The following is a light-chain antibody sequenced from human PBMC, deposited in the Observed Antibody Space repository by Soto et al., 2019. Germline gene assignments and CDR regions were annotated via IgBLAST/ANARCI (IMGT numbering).Light chain of an antibody. J-gene: IGKJ2*01. CDR2: GAS. CDR1: QSVSSD. V-gene: IGKV3-15*01. Sequence: EKVMTQSPATLSVSAGERATLSCRASQSVSSDLAWYQQKPGQAPRLLIYGASTRATGIPARFSGSGSGTEFNLTISSLQSEDFAVYYCQQYNNWPYTFGQGTKLEIK. CDR3: QQYNNWPYT.